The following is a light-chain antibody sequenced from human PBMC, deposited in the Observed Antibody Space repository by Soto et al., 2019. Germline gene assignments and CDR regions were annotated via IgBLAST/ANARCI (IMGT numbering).Light chain of an antibody. V-gene: IGKV1-8*01. CDR3: QHYYAYPWT. CDR2: AAS. CDR1: RDISNY. J-gene: IGKJ1*01. Sequence: AIRMTQSPSSLSASTGDRVTITCRASRDISNYLVWYQQKPGKAPKVLIHAASTLQGGVSSRFSGSGSGTDFTLTINGLQSEDFATYYCQHYYAYPWTFGQGTQVEV.